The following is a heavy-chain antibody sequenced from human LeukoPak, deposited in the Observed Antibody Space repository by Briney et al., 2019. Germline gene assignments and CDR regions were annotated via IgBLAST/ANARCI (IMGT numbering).Heavy chain of an antibody. CDR3: ARSPTLQSSSSFGRVNYYFDY. D-gene: IGHD6-6*01. CDR2: ISSNGGST. V-gene: IGHV3-64*01. CDR1: GFTFSSYA. J-gene: IGHJ4*02. Sequence: GGSLRLSCAASGFTFSSYAMHWVRQAPGKGLEYVSAISSNGGSTYHANSVKGRFTISRDNSKNTLYLQMGSLRAEDMAVYYCARSPTLQSSSSFGRVNYYFDYWGQGTLVTVSS.